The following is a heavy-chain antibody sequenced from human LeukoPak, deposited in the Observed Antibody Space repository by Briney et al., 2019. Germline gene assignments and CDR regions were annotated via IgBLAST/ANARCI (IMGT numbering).Heavy chain of an antibody. D-gene: IGHD6-13*01. CDR1: EFTVSSHY. CDR2: IYTDGST. Sequence: PGGSLGLSCAASEFTVSSHYMSWVRQAPGKGLEWVSVIYTDGSTYYADSVKGRFTISRDNSKSTLYLQMNNLRAEDTAVYYCAITGESSNWSLYFDYWGQGTLVTVSS. CDR3: AITGESSNWSLYFDY. J-gene: IGHJ4*02. V-gene: IGHV3-53*01.